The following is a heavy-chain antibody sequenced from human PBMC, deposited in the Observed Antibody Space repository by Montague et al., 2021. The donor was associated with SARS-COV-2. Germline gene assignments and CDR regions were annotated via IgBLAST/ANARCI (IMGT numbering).Heavy chain of an antibody. CDR3: AKDGGHSSGYYYEGGFDS. V-gene: IGHV3-9*01. Sequence: SLRLSCAASGFIFEDYAMHWVRQAPGKGLEWVSGISWNSGSIAYXXSLTGRFTISRENAKNSLYLQMSSLRPEDTALYYCAKDGGHSSGYYYEGGFDSWGQGTPVTVSS. J-gene: IGHJ4*02. CDR1: GFIFEDYA. CDR2: ISWNSGSI. D-gene: IGHD3-22*01.